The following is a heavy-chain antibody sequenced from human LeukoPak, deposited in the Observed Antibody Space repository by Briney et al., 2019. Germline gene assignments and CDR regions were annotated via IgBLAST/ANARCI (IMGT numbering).Heavy chain of an antibody. CDR1: GFTVRSNH. D-gene: IGHD4-17*01. V-gene: IGHV3-66*01. J-gene: IGHJ4*01. CDR2: IYRGGGT. Sequence: GGSLRLSCAASGFTVRSNHMSWVRQAPGKGLERVSAIYRGGGTPYADSVKGRFTISRDNSKNTLYLQMNSLRADDTAIYYCARIDYGDSYWGHGTLVTVSS. CDR3: ARIDYGDSY.